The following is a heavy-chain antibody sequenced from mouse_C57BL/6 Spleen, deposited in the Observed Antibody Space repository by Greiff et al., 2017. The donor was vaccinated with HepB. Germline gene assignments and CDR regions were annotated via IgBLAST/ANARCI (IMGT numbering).Heavy chain of an antibody. CDR1: GYSFTGYY. J-gene: IGHJ4*01. V-gene: IGHV1-42*01. CDR3: ARGVYYGNYEDYYAMDY. Sequence: EVHLVESGPELVKPGASVKISCKASGYSFTGYYMNWVKQSPEKSLEWIGEINPSTGGTTYNQKFKAKATLTVDKSSSTAYMQLKSLTSEDSAVYYCARGVYYGNYEDYYAMDYWGQGTSVTVSS. D-gene: IGHD2-1*01. CDR2: INPSTGGT.